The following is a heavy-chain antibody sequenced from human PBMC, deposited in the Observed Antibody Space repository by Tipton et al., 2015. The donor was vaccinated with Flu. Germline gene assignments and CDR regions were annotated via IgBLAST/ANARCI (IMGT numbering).Heavy chain of an antibody. D-gene: IGHD3-16*01. Sequence: TLSLTCTVSGGSISSSSYHWGWIRQPPGMGLEWIGSVHYSGSTYQNPSLESRVTISVDTSKNQFSLKLSSVTAADTAVYFCAREGRKCGGLDYWGQGTLVTVSS. J-gene: IGHJ4*02. CDR2: VHYSGST. CDR3: AREGRKCGGLDY. V-gene: IGHV4-39*07. CDR1: GGSISSSSYH.